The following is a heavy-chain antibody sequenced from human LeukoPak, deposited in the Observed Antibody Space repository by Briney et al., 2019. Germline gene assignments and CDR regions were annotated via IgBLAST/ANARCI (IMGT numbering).Heavy chain of an antibody. J-gene: IGHJ6*03. CDR1: GGSISSGSYY. CDR3: ARIGIAAAGTISYYYYMEV. V-gene: IGHV4-61*02. D-gene: IGHD6-13*01. Sequence: NSSETLSLTCTVSGGSISSGSYYWSWIRQAAGKGLEWIGRIYTSGSTNYNPSLKSRVTISVDTSKNQFSLKLSSVTAADTAVYYCARIGIAAAGTISYYYYMEVWGKGTTVTVSS. CDR2: IYTSGST.